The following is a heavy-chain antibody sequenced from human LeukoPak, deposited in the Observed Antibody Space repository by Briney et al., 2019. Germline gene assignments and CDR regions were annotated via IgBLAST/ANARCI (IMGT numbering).Heavy chain of an antibody. V-gene: IGHV3-11*01. J-gene: IGHJ5*02. CDR1: GFTFSDYY. CDR2: ISSSDSTI. CDR3: ARVDVGLRFDP. Sequence: GGSLRLSCAASGFTFSDYYMSWIRQAPGKGLEWVSYISSSDSTIYYADSVKGRLTISRDNAKNSLYLQMNSLRAEDTAVYYCARVDVGLRFDPWGQGTLVTVSS. D-gene: IGHD3-10*01.